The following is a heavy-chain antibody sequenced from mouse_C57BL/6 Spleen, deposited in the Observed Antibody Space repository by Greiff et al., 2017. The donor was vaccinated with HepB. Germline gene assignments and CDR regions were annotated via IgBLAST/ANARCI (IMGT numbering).Heavy chain of an antibody. Sequence: VQLQQPRAELVKPGASVKMSCKASGYTFTSYWITWVKQRPGQGLEWIGDIYPNSGSTNYNEKFKSKATLTVDTSSSTAYMQLSSLTSEDSAVYYCATSIYYDYYYAMDYWVQGTSVTVSS. CDR3: ATSIYYDYYYAMDY. J-gene: IGHJ4*01. CDR1: GYTFTSYW. D-gene: IGHD2-4*01. V-gene: IGHV1-55*01. CDR2: IYPNSGST.